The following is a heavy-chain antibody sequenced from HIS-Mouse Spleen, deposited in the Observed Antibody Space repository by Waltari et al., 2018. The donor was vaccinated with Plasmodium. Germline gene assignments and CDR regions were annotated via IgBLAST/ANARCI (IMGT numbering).Heavy chain of an antibody. CDR3: ASSWYWYFDL. D-gene: IGHD6-13*01. V-gene: IGHV3-7*01. CDR2: IKQDGSEK. CDR1: GFPFSSYW. J-gene: IGHJ2*01. Sequence: EVQLVESGGGLVQPGGSLRLPCAASGFPFSSYWMCWVGQAPGKGLEWVANIKQDGSEKYYVYSVKGRFTISRDNAKNSLYLQMNSLRAEDTAVYYCASSWYWYFDLWGRGTLVTVSS.